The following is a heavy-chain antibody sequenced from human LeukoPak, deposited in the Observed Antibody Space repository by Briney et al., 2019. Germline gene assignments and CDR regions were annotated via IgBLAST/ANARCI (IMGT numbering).Heavy chain of an antibody. CDR2: INHSGST. V-gene: IGHV4-34*01. D-gene: IGHD5-18*01. J-gene: IGHJ3*02. Sequence: SETLSLTCAVYGGSFSGYYWSWIRQPPGKGLEWIGEINHSGSTNYNPSLKSRVTISVDTSKNQFSLKVSSVTAGDTAVYYCARHTAMGTGDAFDIWGQGTMVTVSS. CDR3: ARHTAMGTGDAFDI. CDR1: GGSFSGYY.